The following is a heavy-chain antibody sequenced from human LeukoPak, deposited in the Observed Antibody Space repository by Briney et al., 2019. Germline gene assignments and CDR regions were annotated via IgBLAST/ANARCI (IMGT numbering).Heavy chain of an antibody. CDR1: GYTFTDYY. Sequence: ASVKVSCKSSGYTFTDYYLHWVRQAPGQGLEWMGWINPNSGGTNYVEKFQGRVTMTRDTSINTTYMELSSLRSDDTAVYYCARKYSSDWSFDYWGQGTLVTVSS. CDR2: INPNSGGT. V-gene: IGHV1-2*02. CDR3: ARKYSSDWSFDY. D-gene: IGHD6-13*01. J-gene: IGHJ4*02.